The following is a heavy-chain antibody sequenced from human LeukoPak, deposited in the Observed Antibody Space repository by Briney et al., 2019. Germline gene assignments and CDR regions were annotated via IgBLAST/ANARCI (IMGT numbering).Heavy chain of an antibody. J-gene: IGHJ6*02. CDR1: GGSISTYY. D-gene: IGHD4-17*01. Sequence: SETLSLTCSVSGGSISTYYWSWIRQPAGKGLEGIGYIYYTGTTNYNPSLRRRVTISVDTSRNQFSLRLSSVTAADTGVYYCAREDAETTVPEGMDVWGDGTTV. V-gene: IGHV4-59*01. CDR2: IYYTGTT. CDR3: AREDAETTVPEGMDV.